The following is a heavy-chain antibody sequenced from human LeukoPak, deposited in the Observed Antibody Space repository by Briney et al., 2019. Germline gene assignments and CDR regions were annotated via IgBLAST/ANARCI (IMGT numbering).Heavy chain of an antibody. J-gene: IGHJ4*02. V-gene: IGHV3-33*01. CDR3: ARPRGTYYGVWSGYYYIDS. CDR1: GFTFSNYG. CDR2: IWYDGSNK. D-gene: IGHD3-3*01. Sequence: GGSLRLSCAASGFTFSNYGMHWVRQAPGKGLEWVALIWYDGSNKYYADSVKGRFTISRDNAKNSLFLQMNSLRDEDTAVYYYARPRGTYYGVWSGYYYIDSWGQGTLVTVSS.